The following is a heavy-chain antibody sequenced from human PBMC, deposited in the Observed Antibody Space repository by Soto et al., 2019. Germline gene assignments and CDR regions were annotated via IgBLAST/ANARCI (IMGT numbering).Heavy chain of an antibody. D-gene: IGHD6-25*01. CDR1: VYKFINHY. CDR2: INPNGGGT. V-gene: IGHV1-46*01. Sequence: ASVKVSCKASVYKFINHYMHWVRQVPGVGLEWMGIINPNGGGTDYSQKFQGRVTMTRDTSANTVHMELSSLRSEDTGVYFCARDSSASATSYSFDNWGQGTLVTVSS. J-gene: IGHJ4*02. CDR3: ARDSSASATSYSFDN.